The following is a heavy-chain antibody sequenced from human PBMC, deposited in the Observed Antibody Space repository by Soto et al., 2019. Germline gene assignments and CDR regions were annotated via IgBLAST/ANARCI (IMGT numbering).Heavy chain of an antibody. J-gene: IGHJ4*02. D-gene: IGHD2-8*01. Sequence: PGGSLRLSCATSGFTFSNSAMSWVRQAPGKGLEWVSLISGSGGGTYYADSVKGRFTISRDNAKNTLYLQMNSLRAEDTAVFYCTKHLSNGSPDYWGQGTLVTVSS. CDR2: ISGSGGGT. CDR3: TKHLSNGSPDY. CDR1: GFTFSNSA. V-gene: IGHV3-23*01.